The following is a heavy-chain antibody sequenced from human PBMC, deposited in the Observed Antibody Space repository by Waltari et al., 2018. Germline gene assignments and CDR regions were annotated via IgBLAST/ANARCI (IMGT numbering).Heavy chain of an antibody. J-gene: IGHJ6*03. Sequence: QVQLQQWGAGLLKPSETLSLTCAVYGGSFSGYYWSWIRQPPGKGLEWIGEINHSGSTNYNPSLKSRVTISVDTSKNQFSLKLSSVTAADTAVYYCARIAGVNYYYYYMDVWGKGTTVTVSS. V-gene: IGHV4-34*01. CDR2: INHSGST. CDR3: ARIAGVNYYYYYMDV. D-gene: IGHD3-10*01. CDR1: GGSFSGYY.